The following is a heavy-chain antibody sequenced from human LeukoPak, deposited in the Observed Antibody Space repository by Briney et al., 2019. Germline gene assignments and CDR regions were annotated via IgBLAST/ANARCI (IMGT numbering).Heavy chain of an antibody. Sequence: PGGSLRLSCAASGFTFSSYAMSWVRQAPGKRLEWVSGISGSGGSTFNASSVKGRFTISKDNSKNTLYMQMNSLRPEDTAVYYCASRGRDGSNLQCFFDYWGQGTLVTVSS. CDR2: ISGSGGST. CDR1: GFTFSSYA. J-gene: IGHJ4*02. D-gene: IGHD5-24*01. V-gene: IGHV3-23*01. CDR3: ASRGRDGSNLQCFFDY.